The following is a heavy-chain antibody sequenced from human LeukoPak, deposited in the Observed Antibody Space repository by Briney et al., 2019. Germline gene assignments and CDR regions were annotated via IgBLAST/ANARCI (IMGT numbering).Heavy chain of an antibody. Sequence: RGFLRLSSAASGFTFYRNAISWVRLAPGKGLKWVSTIGGSGDKTFYADSVKGRFTISRDNSKNMVHLQMNSLTGEDTALYYCVRRGDASSGWGDHDFWGQGALVTVSS. CDR3: VRRGDASSGWGDHDF. J-gene: IGHJ4*02. V-gene: IGHV3-23*01. CDR1: GFTFYRNA. D-gene: IGHD6-19*01. CDR2: IGGSGDKT.